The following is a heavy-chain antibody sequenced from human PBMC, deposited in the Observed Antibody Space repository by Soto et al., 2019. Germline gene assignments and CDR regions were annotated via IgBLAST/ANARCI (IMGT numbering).Heavy chain of an antibody. V-gene: IGHV3-23*01. J-gene: IGHJ5*02. D-gene: IGHD2-15*01. Sequence: GGSLRLSCAASGFTFSTYALTWVRQAPGKGLEWVSSISGSGDTTYYADSVKDRFTLSRDDSTNTLYLQMNSLRAEDTAIYYCAKDGGGSGCIGCSFDPWGQGTLVTV. CDR2: ISGSGDTT. CDR1: GFTFSTYA. CDR3: AKDGGGSGCIGCSFDP.